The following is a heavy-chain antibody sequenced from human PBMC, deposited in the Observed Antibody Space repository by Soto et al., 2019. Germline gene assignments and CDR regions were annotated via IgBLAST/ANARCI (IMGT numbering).Heavy chain of an antibody. CDR2: ISAYNGNT. Sequence: QVQLVQSGAEVKKPGASVKVSCKASGYTFTSYGISWVQQAPGQGLEWMGWISAYNGNTNYAQKLQGRVTMTTDTSTSTAYMELRSLRSDDTAVYYCARPLLIYGDPNYYYYGMDVWGQGTTVTVSS. CDR3: ARPLLIYGDPNYYYYGMDV. V-gene: IGHV1-18*04. CDR1: GYTFTSYG. J-gene: IGHJ6*02. D-gene: IGHD4-17*01.